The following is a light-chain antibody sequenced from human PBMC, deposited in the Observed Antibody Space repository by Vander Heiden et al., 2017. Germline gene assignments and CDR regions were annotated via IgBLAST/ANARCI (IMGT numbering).Light chain of an antibody. CDR2: GDS. Sequence: CGGNNIGSKSVHWYQQEPGQAPVLVIYGDSDRPSGIPERFSGSNSGNTATLTISRVEAGDEADYYCQVWDGSSDHVVFGGGTKLTVL. J-gene: IGLJ3*02. CDR1: NIGSKS. CDR3: QVWDGSSDHVV. V-gene: IGLV3-21*02.